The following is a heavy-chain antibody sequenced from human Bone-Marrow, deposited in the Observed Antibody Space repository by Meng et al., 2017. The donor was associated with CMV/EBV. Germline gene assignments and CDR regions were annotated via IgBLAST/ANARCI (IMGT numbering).Heavy chain of an antibody. V-gene: IGHV1-2*02. D-gene: IGHD3-3*01. CDR1: GYTFTRYG. J-gene: IGHJ3*02. CDR2: INPNSGGT. CDR3: AREGRFSITDAFDI. Sequence: ASVKVSCKASGYTFTRYGISWVRQAPGQGLEWMGWINPNSGGTNYAQKFQGRVTMTRDTSISTAYMELSRLRSDDTAVYYCAREGRFSITDAFDIWGQGTMVTVSS.